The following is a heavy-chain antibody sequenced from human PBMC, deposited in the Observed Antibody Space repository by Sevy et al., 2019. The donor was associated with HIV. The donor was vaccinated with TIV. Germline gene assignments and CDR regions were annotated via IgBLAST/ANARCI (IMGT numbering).Heavy chain of an antibody. Sequence: SETLSLTCTVSGDSISGKDFRWGWIRQPPGKGLEWLGQVDYRGRTENSPSFRSRVTISIDSSMGSFSLRLRSLTAADTALYYCARLDTVASGDLWGRGMLVTVSS. D-gene: IGHD2-2*02. V-gene: IGHV4-39*02. J-gene: IGHJ5*02. CDR1: GDSISGKDFR. CDR3: ARLDTVASGDL. CDR2: VDYRGRT.